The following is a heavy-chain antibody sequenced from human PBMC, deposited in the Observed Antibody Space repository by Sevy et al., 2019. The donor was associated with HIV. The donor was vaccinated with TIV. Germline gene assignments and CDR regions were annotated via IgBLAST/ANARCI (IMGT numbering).Heavy chain of an antibody. V-gene: IGHV3-11*01. CDR3: ARANLGNIAAAGPFDY. CDR1: GFTFSDYY. J-gene: IGHJ4*02. D-gene: IGHD6-13*01. Sequence: GGSLRLSCAASGFTFSDYYMSWIRQAPGKGLEWVSYISSSGSTIYYADSVKGRFTISRDNAKNSLYLQMNSLRAEDTAVYYCARANLGNIAAAGPFDYWGQGTLVTVSS. CDR2: ISSSGSTI.